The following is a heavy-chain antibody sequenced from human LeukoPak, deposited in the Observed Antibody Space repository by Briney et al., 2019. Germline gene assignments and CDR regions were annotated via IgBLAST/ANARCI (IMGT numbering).Heavy chain of an antibody. CDR2: ISSSGSTI. CDR3: TRAGLEQLVYWFDP. J-gene: IGHJ5*02. Sequence: GGSLRLSCAASGFTFSDYYMSWIRQAPGKGLEWVSYISSSGSTIYYADSVKGRFTISRDNSKNTAYLQMNSLKTEDTAVYYCTRAGLEQLVYWFDPWGQGTLVTVSS. V-gene: IGHV3-11*01. D-gene: IGHD6-6*01. CDR1: GFTFSDYY.